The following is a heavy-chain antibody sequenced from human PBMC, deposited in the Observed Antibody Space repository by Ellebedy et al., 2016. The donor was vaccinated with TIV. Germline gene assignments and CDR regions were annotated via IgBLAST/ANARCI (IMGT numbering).Heavy chain of an antibody. CDR3: ARDQVRGQLYHYYYGMDV. V-gene: IGHV1-69*13. CDR2: IIPIFGTA. J-gene: IGHJ6*02. D-gene: IGHD3-10*01. CDR1: GGTFSSYA. Sequence: AASVKVSCKASGGTFSSYAISWVRQAPGQGLEWMGGIIPIFGTANYAQKFQGRVTITADESTSTAYMELSSLRSEDTAVYYCARDQVRGQLYHYYYGMDVWGQGTTVTVSS.